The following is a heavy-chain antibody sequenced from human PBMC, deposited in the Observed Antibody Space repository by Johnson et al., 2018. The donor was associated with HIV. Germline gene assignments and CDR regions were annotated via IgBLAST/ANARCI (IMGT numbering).Heavy chain of an antibody. Sequence: VHLVESGGGLPQPGGSLRLSCSASGFTFSTNVMSWVRQAPGKGLEWVASIIGGSGGAPYFAAPMKGRFTIPRDNPRNTLYLQMNSLRAEDTAVYYCAREDPYDYSTGPDVVDIWGQGTMVTVS. V-gene: IGHV3-23*04. CDR2: IIGGSGGAP. J-gene: IGHJ3*02. D-gene: IGHD2-8*02. CDR3: AREDPYDYSTGPDVVDI. CDR1: GFTFSTNV.